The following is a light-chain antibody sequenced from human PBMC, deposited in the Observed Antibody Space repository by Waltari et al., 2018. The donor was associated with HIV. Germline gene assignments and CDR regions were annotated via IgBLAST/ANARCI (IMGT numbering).Light chain of an antibody. CDR3: HQYASFSGT. CDR1: QNVGAF. V-gene: IGKV1-5*03. CDR2: QAS. J-gene: IGKJ1*01. Sequence: DIRLTQSPSTLSASAGDRVAITCRAGQNVGAFLAWYQQKPGKPPKLLIYQASILEGGVPSRFSGSVSGSDFTLTINGLQSDDFATYYCHQYASFSGTFGQGTKVEL.